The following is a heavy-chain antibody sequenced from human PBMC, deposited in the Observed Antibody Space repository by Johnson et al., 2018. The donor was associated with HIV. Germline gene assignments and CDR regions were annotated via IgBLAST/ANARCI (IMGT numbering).Heavy chain of an antibody. CDR2: ISYDGSNK. J-gene: IGHJ3*02. CDR1: AFTFSSYA. V-gene: IGHV3-30-3*01. CDR3: ARDSTAGPDKGLDYVGAFDI. D-gene: IGHD4-17*01. Sequence: QVQLVESGGGVVQPGGSLRLSCVASAFTFSSYAMHWVRQAPGKGLEWVALISYDGSNKYYADSVKGRFTISRANSKNTRYLQMNSLRAEDTAVYYFARDSTAGPDKGLDYVGAFDIWGQGTMVTVSS.